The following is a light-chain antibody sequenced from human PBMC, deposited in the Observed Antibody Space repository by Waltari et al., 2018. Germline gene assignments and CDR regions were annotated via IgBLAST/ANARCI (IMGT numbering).Light chain of an antibody. CDR3: ASWDDSLNGHWV. CDR1: ASNIGGNL. V-gene: IGLV1-44*01. Sequence: QSVLTQPPSASGTPGQRVPISCSGGASNIGGNLVNWYQHPPGKAPKLLLYRGVLRPSGVPDRFSGSKSGTSASLAISGLQSEDEADYFCASWDDSLNGHWVFGGGTKVTVL. CDR2: RGV. J-gene: IGLJ3*02.